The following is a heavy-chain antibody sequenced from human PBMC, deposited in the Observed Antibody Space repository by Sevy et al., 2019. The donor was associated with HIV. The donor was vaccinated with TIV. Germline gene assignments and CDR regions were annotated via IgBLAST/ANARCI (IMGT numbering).Heavy chain of an antibody. V-gene: IGHV3-43*01. J-gene: IGHJ4*02. CDR1: GFTFDDYT. CDR3: AKDMTAEITMVRGFDY. D-gene: IGHD3-10*01. CDR2: ISWDGGST. Sequence: GESLKISCAASGFTFDDYTMHWVRQAPGKGLEWVSLISWDGGSTYYADSVKGRFTISRDNSKNSLYLQMNSLRTEDTALYYCAKDMTAEITMVRGFDYWGQGTLVTVSS.